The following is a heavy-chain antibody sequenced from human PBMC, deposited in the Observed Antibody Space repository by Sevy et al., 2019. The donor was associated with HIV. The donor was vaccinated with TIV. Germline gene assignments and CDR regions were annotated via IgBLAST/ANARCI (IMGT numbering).Heavy chain of an antibody. CDR3: SRGGQWQVLNGPDFDY. CDR1: GYSFTVYY. D-gene: IGHD6-19*01. J-gene: IGHJ4*02. V-gene: IGHV1-2*04. CDR2: INPNSGDT. Sequence: ASVKLSCKASGYSFTVYYMHWVRQAPGQGLEWMGRINPNSGDTNFAQKFQGWVTLTRDTSISTAYMELSRLKSDDTAVYYCSRGGQWQVLNGPDFDYWGQGTPVTVSS.